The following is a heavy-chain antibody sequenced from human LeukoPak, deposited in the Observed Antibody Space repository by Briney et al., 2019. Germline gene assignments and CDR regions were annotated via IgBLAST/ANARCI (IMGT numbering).Heavy chain of an antibody. CDR2: MYHTTDTS. V-gene: IGHV1-46*04. J-gene: IGHJ4*02. Sequence: ASVRVSCKASGFTFTDYFIHWVRQAPGQGLEYVGVMYHTTDTSWSAQTLRHRLTMTGDTSTDTVYMELSSLTSEDTAIYYCAREELRSYTFDYWGQGTLVAVSS. CDR1: GFTFTDYF. D-gene: IGHD1-26*01. CDR3: AREELRSYTFDY.